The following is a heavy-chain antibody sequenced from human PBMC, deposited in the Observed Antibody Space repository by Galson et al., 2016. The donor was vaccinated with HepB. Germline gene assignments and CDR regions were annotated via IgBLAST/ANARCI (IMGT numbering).Heavy chain of an antibody. D-gene: IGHD5-24*01. CDR3: SVELLQDFDF. CDR1: GFTVSSNY. Sequence: LRLSCAASGFTVSSNYMSWVRQAPGKGLAWVSVVYSGGSTYYADSVKGRFTLSRDHYKNTLYLQMNSLRAEDTAIYYCSVELLQDFDFWGQGTLVTVSS. CDR2: VYSGGST. J-gene: IGHJ4*02. V-gene: IGHV3-53*01.